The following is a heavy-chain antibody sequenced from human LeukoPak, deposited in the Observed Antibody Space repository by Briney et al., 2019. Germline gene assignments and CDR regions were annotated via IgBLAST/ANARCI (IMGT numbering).Heavy chain of an antibody. CDR1: GGTFSNYA. J-gene: IGHJ4*02. CDR2: IIPIFGTA. Sequence: EASVKVSCKASGGTFSNYAISWVRQAPGQGLEWMGGIIPIFGTANYAQKFQGRVTITADESTSTAYMELSSLRSEDTAVYYCARDGDCSSTSCYIDYWGQGTLVTVSS. D-gene: IGHD2-2*02. V-gene: IGHV1-69*13. CDR3: ARDGDCSSTSCYIDY.